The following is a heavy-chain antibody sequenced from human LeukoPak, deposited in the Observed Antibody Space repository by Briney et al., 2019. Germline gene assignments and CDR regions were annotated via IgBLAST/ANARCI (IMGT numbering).Heavy chain of an antibody. D-gene: IGHD6-13*01. CDR2: INHDGSVK. V-gene: IGHV3-7*03. J-gene: IGHJ4*02. CDR3: ARDESYSSDY. CDR1: GFTFSRYW. Sequence: GGSLRLSCAASGFTFSRYWMSWVCQAPGKGLEWVANINHDGSVKYYVDSVKGRFTISRDNAKNSLYLQMNSLRAEDTAVYFCARDESYSSDYWGQGTLVTVSS.